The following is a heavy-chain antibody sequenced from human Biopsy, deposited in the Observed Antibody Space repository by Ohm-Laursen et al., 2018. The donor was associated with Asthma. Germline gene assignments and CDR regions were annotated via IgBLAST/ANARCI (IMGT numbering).Heavy chain of an antibody. CDR1: GYTFINYA. D-gene: IGHD3-9*01. Sequence: ASVKVSCKASGYTFINYAIHWVRQAPGQRLEWMGWINAGNGNTKYSQKFQGRVTITRDTSASTAYMDLSSLRSEDTAVYYCARTYYDFLTGQVNDAFAIRGQGTVVTVSS. CDR2: INAGNGNT. CDR3: ARTYYDFLTGQVNDAFAI. J-gene: IGHJ3*02. V-gene: IGHV1-3*01.